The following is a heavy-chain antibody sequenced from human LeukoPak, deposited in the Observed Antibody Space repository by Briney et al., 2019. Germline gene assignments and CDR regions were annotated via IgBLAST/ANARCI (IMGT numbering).Heavy chain of an antibody. CDR1: LFIVSSNY. Sequence: GGSLRLSCAGPLFIVSSNYVNWVRQAPGKGLEWVSAISGSGGSTYYADSVKGRFTISRDNSNNTLYLQMNSLRAEDTAVYYCAKDNPPLWGQGTLVTVSS. D-gene: IGHD1-14*01. J-gene: IGHJ4*02. CDR3: AKDNPPL. CDR2: ISGSGGST. V-gene: IGHV3-23*01.